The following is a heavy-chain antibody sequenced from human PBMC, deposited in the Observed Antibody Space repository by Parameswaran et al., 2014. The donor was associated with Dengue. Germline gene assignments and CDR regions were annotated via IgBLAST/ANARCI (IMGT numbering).Heavy chain of an antibody. D-gene: IGHD3-10*01. CDR2: IIPMFGTK. J-gene: IGHJ4*02. CDR3: ARDLWFGELYTYHDY. V-gene: IGHV1-69*15. Sequence: WVRQAPGQGLEWMGRIIPMFGTKNYAQKFKDRVTVSADESTSTAYMEFRSLRSEDTAVYYCARDLWFGELYTYHDYWGRGTLVTVS.